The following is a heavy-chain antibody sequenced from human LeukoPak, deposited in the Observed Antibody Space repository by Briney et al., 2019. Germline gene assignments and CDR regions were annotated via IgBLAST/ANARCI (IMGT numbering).Heavy chain of an antibody. CDR3: ARHYSGAYGLGY. J-gene: IGHJ4*02. V-gene: IGHV3-48*01. Sequence: GGSLRLSCAASGFTFSSFGMNGVRQAPGKGLEWISYISSTSSTIYYADSVKGRFTISRDSAKNSLYLQMNSLRAEDTAVYYCARHYSGAYGLGYWGQGTLVTVSS. D-gene: IGHD1-26*01. CDR2: ISSTSSTI. CDR1: GFTFSSFG.